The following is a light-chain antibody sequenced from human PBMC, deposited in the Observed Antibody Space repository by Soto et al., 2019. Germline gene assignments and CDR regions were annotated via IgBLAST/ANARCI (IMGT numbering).Light chain of an antibody. V-gene: IGLV2-14*01. CDR2: VVS. J-gene: IGLJ1*01. CDR3: SSYRSGGTFV. Sequence: QSDLTQPACVSLSPGQSIAISCTGTSSYVGGYNYVSWHQQHPGKAPKVLISVVSNRPSGVSNRFSGSKSGNTASLTISGLQAEDEADYYCSSYRSGGTFVFGSGTKVTVL. CDR1: SSYVGGYNY.